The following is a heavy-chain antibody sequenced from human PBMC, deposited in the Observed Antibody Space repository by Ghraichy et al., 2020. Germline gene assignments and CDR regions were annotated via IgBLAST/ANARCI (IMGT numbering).Heavy chain of an antibody. CDR1: GGSFSGYY. J-gene: IGHJ6*03. CDR2: INHSGST. CDR3: ARGFYPGPIVVVPAATRNRPYYYMDV. V-gene: IGHV4-34*01. D-gene: IGHD2-2*01. Sequence: SETLSLTCAVYGGSFSGYYWSWIRQPPGKGLEWIGEINHSGSTNYNPSLKSRVTISVDTSKNQFSLKLSSVTAADTAVYYCARGFYPGPIVVVPAATRNRPYYYMDVWGKGTTVTVSS.